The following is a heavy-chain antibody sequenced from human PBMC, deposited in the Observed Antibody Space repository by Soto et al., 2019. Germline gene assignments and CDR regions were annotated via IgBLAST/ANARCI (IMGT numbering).Heavy chain of an antibody. CDR1: GFTFSGSA. J-gene: IGHJ4*02. CDR3: TRGYGDYVRDY. CDR2: IRGKSNSYAT. D-gene: IGHD4-17*01. Sequence: EVQLVESGGGLVQPGGSLKLSCAVSGFTFSGSAMHWVRQASGKGLEWVGRIRGKSNSYATAYAESVKGRLTISRDDSKNTAYLQMNSLKTEDTAVYYCTRGYGDYVRDYWGQGTLVTVSS. V-gene: IGHV3-73*01.